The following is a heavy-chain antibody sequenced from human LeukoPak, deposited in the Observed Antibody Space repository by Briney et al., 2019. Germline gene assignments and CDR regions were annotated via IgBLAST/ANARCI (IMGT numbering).Heavy chain of an antibody. CDR2: ISSSSSYI. V-gene: IGHV3-21*01. J-gene: IGHJ4*02. CDR1: GFTFSSYS. Sequence: GGSLRLSRAASGFTFSSYSMNWVRQAPGKGLEWVSSISSSSSYIYYAHSVKGRFTISRDNAKNSLYLQMNSLRAEDTAVYYCARDRTNARSFDYWGQGTLVTVSS. CDR3: ARDRTNARSFDY. D-gene: IGHD2-2*01.